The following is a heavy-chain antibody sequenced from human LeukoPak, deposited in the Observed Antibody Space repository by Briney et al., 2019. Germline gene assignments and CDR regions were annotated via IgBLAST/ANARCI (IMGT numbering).Heavy chain of an antibody. V-gene: IGHV1-18*01. CDR2: ISAYNGNT. D-gene: IGHD3-22*01. J-gene: IGHJ4*02. Sequence: ASVKVSCKASGYTLTSYGISWVRQAPGQGLEWMGWISAYNGNTNYAQKLQGRVTMTTDTSTSTAYMELRSLRSDDTAVYYCARGPYFYYDSSGYLYYFDYWGQGTLVTVSS. CDR1: GYTLTSYG. CDR3: ARGPYFYYDSSGYLYYFDY.